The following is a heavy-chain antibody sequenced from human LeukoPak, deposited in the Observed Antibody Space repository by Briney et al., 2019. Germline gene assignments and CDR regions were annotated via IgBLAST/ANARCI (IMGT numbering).Heavy chain of an antibody. CDR3: ASRVGATGEFDY. CDR2: IYYNGIT. CDR1: GGSISSGNYY. V-gene: IGHV4-30-4*01. Sequence: RASETLSLTCTVSGGSISSGNYYWSWIRQPPGKGLEWIGYIYYNGITYYNPSLKSRVTISIDTSKNQFSLKLSSVTAADTAVYYCASRVGATGEFDYWGQGNLVTVSS. D-gene: IGHD1-26*01. J-gene: IGHJ4*02.